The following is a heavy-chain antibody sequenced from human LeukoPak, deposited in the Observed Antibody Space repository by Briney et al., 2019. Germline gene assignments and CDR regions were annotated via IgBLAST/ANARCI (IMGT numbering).Heavy chain of an antibody. V-gene: IGHV4-39*01. CDR3: ARHEDSSGWYTLDY. D-gene: IGHD6-19*01. CDR2: IYYSGST. Sequence: PSETLSLTCTVSGGSISSSSYYWGWIRQPPGKGLEWIGSIYYSGSTYYNPSLKSRVTISVDTSKNQFSLKLSSVTAADTAVYYCARHEDSSGWYTLDYWGQGTLVTVSS. J-gene: IGHJ4*02. CDR1: GGSISSSSYY.